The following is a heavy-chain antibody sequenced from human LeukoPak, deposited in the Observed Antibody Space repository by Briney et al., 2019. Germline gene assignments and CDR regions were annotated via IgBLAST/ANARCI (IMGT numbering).Heavy chain of an antibody. D-gene: IGHD7-27*01. CDR2: IYPSRST. CDR3: ARDGDGGRFDF. Sequence: PSETLSLTCTVSGDSISNYYWSWIRQPAGKRLEWIGRIYPSRSTNYHPSLKSRVTISVDTSKNQFSLTLTSVIAADTAVYYCARDGDGGRFDFWGQGTLVTVSS. CDR1: GDSISNYY. J-gene: IGHJ4*02. V-gene: IGHV4-4*07.